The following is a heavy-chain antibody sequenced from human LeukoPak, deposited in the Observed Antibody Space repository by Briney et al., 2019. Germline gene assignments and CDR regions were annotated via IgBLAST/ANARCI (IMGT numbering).Heavy chain of an antibody. D-gene: IGHD3-10*01. J-gene: IGHJ3*02. CDR2: IYTSGST. CDR1: GGSISSYY. CDR3: ARVQVRGVIGAFDI. V-gene: IGHV4-4*07. Sequence: PSETLSLTCTVSGGSISSYYWSWIRQTAGKGLEWIGRIYTSGSTNYNPSLKSRVTMSVDTSKNQFSLKLSSVTAADTAVYYCARVQVRGVIGAFDIWGQGTMVTVSS.